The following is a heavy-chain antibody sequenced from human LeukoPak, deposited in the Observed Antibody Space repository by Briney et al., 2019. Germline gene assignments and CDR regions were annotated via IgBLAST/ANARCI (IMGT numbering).Heavy chain of an antibody. J-gene: IGHJ4*02. CDR3: ARRQGCSSTSCPPDY. CDR2: IYPGDSDT. CDR1: GYHFPSSW. Sequence: GEPLKISCKASGYHFPSSWIGWVRPMPGKGLEWMGIIYPGDSDTRYSPSFQGQVTMSADKSINTAYLQWSSLKASDTAMYYCARRQGCSSTSCPPDYWGQGTLVTVSS. D-gene: IGHD2-2*01. V-gene: IGHV5-51*01.